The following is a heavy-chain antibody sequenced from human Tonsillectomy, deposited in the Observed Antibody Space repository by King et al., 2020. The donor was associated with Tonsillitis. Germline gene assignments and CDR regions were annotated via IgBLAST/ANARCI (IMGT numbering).Heavy chain of an antibody. CDR3: ARDRYCSGGSCSLSFDP. J-gene: IGHJ5*02. CDR1: GYTFTTYA. D-gene: IGHD2-15*01. V-gene: IGHV1-3*01. CDR2: INAGNGNT. Sequence: QLVQSGAEVRKPGASVKVSCKASGYTFTTYAMHWVRQAPGQRLEWMGWINAGNGNTKYSQKFQGRVTITRDTSASTAYMELSSLRSEDTAVYYCARDRYCSGGSCSLSFDPWGQGTLVTVSS.